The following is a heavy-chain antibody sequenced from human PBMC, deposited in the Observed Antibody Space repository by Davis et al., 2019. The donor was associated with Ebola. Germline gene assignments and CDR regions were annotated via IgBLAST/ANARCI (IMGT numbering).Heavy chain of an antibody. CDR2: ISYDGSNK. CDR1: GFTFSRYP. J-gene: IGHJ6*02. Sequence: GESLKISCAASGFTFSRYPMHWVRQAPGKGLEWVALISYDGSNKYYADSVKGRFTISRDNSKNTLYLQMNSLRAEDTAVYYCARDGPLFALGDYYYGMDVWGQGTMVTVSS. V-gene: IGHV3-30-3*01. D-gene: IGHD3-16*01. CDR3: ARDGPLFALGDYYYGMDV.